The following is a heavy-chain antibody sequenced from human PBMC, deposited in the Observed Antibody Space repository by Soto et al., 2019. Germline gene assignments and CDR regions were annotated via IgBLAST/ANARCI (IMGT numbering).Heavy chain of an antibody. V-gene: IGHV3-30*18. CDR2: ISYDGSNK. CDR3: AKGTAYYDFWSGYYTVFEY. J-gene: IGHJ4*02. CDR1: GFTFSSYG. D-gene: IGHD3-3*01. Sequence: QVQLVESGGGVVQPGRSLRLSCAASGFTFSSYGMHWVRQAPGKGLEWVAVISYDGSNKYYADSVKGRFTISRDNSKNTLYLQMNSLRAEDTAVYYCAKGTAYYDFWSGYYTVFEYCGQGTLVTVSS.